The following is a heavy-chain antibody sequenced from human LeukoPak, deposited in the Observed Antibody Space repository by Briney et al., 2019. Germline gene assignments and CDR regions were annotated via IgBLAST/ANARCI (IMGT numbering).Heavy chain of an antibody. CDR3: AKGRVVAGSKSLTYHWLDP. CDR2: INPNSGGA. J-gene: IGHJ5*02. V-gene: IGHV1-2*02. Sequence: ASVKVSCKASGYTFTGYYIHWVRQAPGQGLEWVGWINPNSGGAKYTQKFQDRVTMTRDTSISTAYMGLSRLRSDDTAVYYCAKGRVVAGSKSLTYHWLDPWGQGTLVTVSS. D-gene: IGHD6-19*01. CDR1: GYTFTGYY.